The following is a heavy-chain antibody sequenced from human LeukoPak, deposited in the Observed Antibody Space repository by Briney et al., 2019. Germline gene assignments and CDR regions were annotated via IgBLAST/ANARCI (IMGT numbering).Heavy chain of an antibody. CDR3: ARDQAKYCSSTSCSAFDP. D-gene: IGHD2-2*01. CDR2: IIPIFGTA. J-gene: IGHJ5*02. CDR1: GGTFSSYA. Sequence: WASVKVSCKASGGTFSSYAISWVRQAPGQGLEWMGGIIPIFGTANYAQKFQGRVTITTDESTSTAYMGLSSLRSEDTAVYYCARDQAKYCSSTSCSAFDPWGQGTLVTVSS. V-gene: IGHV1-69*05.